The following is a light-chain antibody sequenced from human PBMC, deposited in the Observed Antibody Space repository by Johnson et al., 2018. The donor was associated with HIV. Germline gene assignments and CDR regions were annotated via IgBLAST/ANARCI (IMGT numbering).Light chain of an antibody. Sequence: SVLTQPPSVSAAPRQRVTISCSGNSSNMGNNYVSWYQQVPGTAPKLLIYDNNKRPSGIPGRFSGSKSGTSATLGITGLQTGDEADYYCGTWDSSLSSYVFGIGTKVTVL. CDR3: GTWDSSLSSYV. V-gene: IGLV1-51*01. CDR2: DNN. J-gene: IGLJ1*01. CDR1: SSNMGNNY.